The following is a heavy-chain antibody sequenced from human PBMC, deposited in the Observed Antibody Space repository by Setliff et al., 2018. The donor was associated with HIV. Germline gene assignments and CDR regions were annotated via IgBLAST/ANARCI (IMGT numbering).Heavy chain of an antibody. CDR2: ISAYNGNT. J-gene: IGHJ4*02. D-gene: IGHD1-7*01. V-gene: IGHV1-18*01. Sequence: ASVKVSCKASGYTFTSYGISWVRQAPGQGLEWMGWISAYNGNTNYAQKFRGRVTMTRDTSTSTAYMELRSLKSDDTAVYYCARVWDWNYDLVYWGQGTQVTVSS. CDR3: ARVWDWNYDLVY. CDR1: GYTFTSYG.